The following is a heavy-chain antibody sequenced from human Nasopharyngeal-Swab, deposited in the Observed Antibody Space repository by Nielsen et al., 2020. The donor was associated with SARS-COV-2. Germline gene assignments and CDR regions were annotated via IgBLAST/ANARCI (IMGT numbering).Heavy chain of an antibody. Sequence: ASVNVSCKASGYTFNNYYLHWVRQAPGQGLEWMGVINPGSGGSTYAQKFQGRVTMTRDTSTSTVFMDLSSLRSEDTAVYYCAGRGRCSGSSCVMDVWGQGTTVTVSS. J-gene: IGHJ6*02. CDR3: AGRGRCSGSSCVMDV. D-gene: IGHD2-2*01. CDR2: INPGSGGS. CDR1: GYTFNNYY. V-gene: IGHV1-46*02.